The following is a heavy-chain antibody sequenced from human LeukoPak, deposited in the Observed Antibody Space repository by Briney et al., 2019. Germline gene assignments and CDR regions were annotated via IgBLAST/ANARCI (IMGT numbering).Heavy chain of an antibody. J-gene: IGHJ4*02. D-gene: IGHD6-19*01. V-gene: IGHV6-1*01. CDR2: TYYRSKWYN. Sequence: SQTLSLTCAISGDSVPTNSAAWNWIRQSPSRGLEWLGRTYYRSKWYNDYALSVKSRISINPDTSKNQSSLQLNCVTPEDTAVYYCARGAVAHFDYCGRGTVVTVS. CDR1: GDSVPTNSAA. CDR3: ARGAVAHFDY.